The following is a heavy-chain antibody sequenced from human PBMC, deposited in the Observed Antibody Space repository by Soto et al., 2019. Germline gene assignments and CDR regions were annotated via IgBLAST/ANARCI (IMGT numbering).Heavy chain of an antibody. V-gene: IGHV4-30-4*01. D-gene: IGHD2-21*02. J-gene: IGHJ5*02. CDR3: VRTAREGAVAPHWFDR. CDR2: VYYTGST. Sequence: SETLSLTCTVSGASIRSTDYYWSWIRQAPGKGLEWIGYVYYTGSTYYNPSLMSRLTISVDTSKNQFSLKLTSVTAAETAVYYCVRTAREGAVAPHWFDRWGQGTPVPVYS. CDR1: GASIRSTDYY.